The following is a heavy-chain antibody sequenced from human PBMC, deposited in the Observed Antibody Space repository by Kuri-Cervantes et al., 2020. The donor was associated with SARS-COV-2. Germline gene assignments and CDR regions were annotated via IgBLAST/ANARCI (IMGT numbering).Heavy chain of an antibody. CDR1: GVSISSTSYY. J-gene: IGHJ4*02. CDR2: INYIGNS. V-gene: IGHV4-39*01. D-gene: IGHD6-6*01. Sequence: ESLKISCTVSGVSISSTSYYWAWIRQPPGKGLEWIGSINYIGNSYRNPSLRSRVIMSVDTSKNQFSLKLSSVTAADTAVYYCARGPRWSIAASFDYWGQGTLVTVSS. CDR3: ARGPRWSIAASFDY.